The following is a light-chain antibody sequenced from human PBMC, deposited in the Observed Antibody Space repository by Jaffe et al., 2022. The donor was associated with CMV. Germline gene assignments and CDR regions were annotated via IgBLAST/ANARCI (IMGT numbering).Light chain of an antibody. Sequence: DIQMTQSPSTLSASVGDRVTITCRASQSISTWLAWYQQKPGKAPKVLISRASTLESGVPSRFSGSGSGTEFTLTISSLQPDDFATYYCQQYNGYPWTFGHGTKVEI. CDR2: RAS. CDR3: QQYNGYPWT. J-gene: IGKJ1*01. V-gene: IGKV1-5*03. CDR1: QSISTW.